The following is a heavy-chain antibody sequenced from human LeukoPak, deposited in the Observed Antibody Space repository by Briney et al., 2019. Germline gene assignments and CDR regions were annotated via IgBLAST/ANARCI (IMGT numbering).Heavy chain of an antibody. V-gene: IGHV1-3*03. CDR2: INAGNGNT. CDR3: ARGSGYSGYADWFDP. J-gene: IGHJ5*02. CDR1: GYTFISYA. Sequence: ASVKVSCKASGYTFISYAMHWVRQAPGQRLEWMGWINAGNGNTKYSQEFQGRVTITRDTSASTAYMELSSLRSEDMAVYYCARGSGYSGYADWFDPWGQGTLVTVPS. D-gene: IGHD5-12*01.